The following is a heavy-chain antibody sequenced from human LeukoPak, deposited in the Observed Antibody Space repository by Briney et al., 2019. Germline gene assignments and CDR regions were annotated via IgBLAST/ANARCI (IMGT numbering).Heavy chain of an antibody. CDR1: GFSLNTRGMC. V-gene: IGHV2-70*13. D-gene: IGHD4-17*01. Sequence: SGPALVKPNQTLTLTCTFSGFSLNTRGMCVSWLRQPPGKALEWLALIDWDGDKYYSTSLNTRPTVSKGTSNNQVVLIMTNMDPVDTATYYCARGDYGDRIFDYWGQGTLVTVSS. CDR3: ARGDYGDRIFDY. CDR2: IDWDGDK. J-gene: IGHJ4*02.